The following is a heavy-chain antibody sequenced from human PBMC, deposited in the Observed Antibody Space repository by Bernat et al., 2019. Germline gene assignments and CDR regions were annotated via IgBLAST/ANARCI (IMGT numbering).Heavy chain of an antibody. CDR1: GGSISSSSYY. D-gene: IGHD5-12*01. J-gene: IGHJ6*03. V-gene: IGHV4-39*01. CDR2: IYCSGST. Sequence: QLQLQESGPGLVKPSETLSPTCTVSGGSISSSSYYWGWIRQPPGKGLEWIGSIYCSGSTYYNPSLKSRVTISVDTSKEQFSMKLSSVTAADTAVYDCARQRGGCDMVEYYYYYYMDVWGKGTTVTVSS. CDR3: ARQRGGCDMVEYYYYYYMDV.